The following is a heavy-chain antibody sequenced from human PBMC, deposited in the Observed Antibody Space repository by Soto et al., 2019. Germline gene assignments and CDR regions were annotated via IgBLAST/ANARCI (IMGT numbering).Heavy chain of an antibody. CDR2: ISYDGSNK. V-gene: IGHV3-30*18. CDR1: GFTFSSYG. Sequence: QVQLVESGGGVVQPGRSLRLSCAASGFTFSSYGMHWVRQAPGKGLEWVAVISYDGSNKYYADSVKGRFTISRDNSKNTLYLQMNSLRAEDTAVYYCANANTKYDFLFSYFDYWGQGTLVTVSS. D-gene: IGHD3-3*01. CDR3: ANANTKYDFLFSYFDY. J-gene: IGHJ4*02.